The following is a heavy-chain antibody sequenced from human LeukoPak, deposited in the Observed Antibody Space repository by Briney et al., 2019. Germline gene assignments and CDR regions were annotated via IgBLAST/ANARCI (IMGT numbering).Heavy chain of an antibody. CDR1: GFTVSSSY. D-gene: IGHD3/OR15-3a*01. J-gene: IGHJ6*02. Sequence: PGGSLRLSCAASGFTVSSSYMSWVRQAPGKGLEWVSVFYSGGKTYYTDSVKGRFTISRDNSKNTLYLQMNSLRAEDTAVYYCARDPWTGPGMDVWGQGTTVTVSS. V-gene: IGHV3-53*01. CDR2: FYSGGKT. CDR3: ARDPWTGPGMDV.